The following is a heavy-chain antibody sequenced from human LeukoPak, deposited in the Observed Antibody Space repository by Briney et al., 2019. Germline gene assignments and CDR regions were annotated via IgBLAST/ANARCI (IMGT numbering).Heavy chain of an antibody. Sequence: VASVKVSCKASGGTFSSYAISWVRQAPGQGLEWMGGIIPIFGTANYAQKFQGRVTITTDESTSTAYMELSSLRSEDTAVYYCARAGIGSVEKYQLLCDAFDIWGQGTMVTVSS. CDR1: GGTFSSYA. D-gene: IGHD2-2*01. CDR3: ARAGIGSVEKYQLLCDAFDI. CDR2: IIPIFGTA. J-gene: IGHJ3*02. V-gene: IGHV1-69*05.